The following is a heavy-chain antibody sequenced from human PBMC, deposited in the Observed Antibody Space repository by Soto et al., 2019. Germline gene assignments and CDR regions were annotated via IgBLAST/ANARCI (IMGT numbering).Heavy chain of an antibody. Sequence: PGGSLRLSCAASGVTFSSYEMNWVRQAPGKGLEWVSYISSSGSTIYYADSVKGRFTISRDNAKNSLYLQMNSLRAEDTAVYYCARGRPWFDPWGQGTLVTVSS. V-gene: IGHV3-48*03. CDR1: GVTFSSYE. CDR3: ARGRPWFDP. CDR2: ISSSGSTI. J-gene: IGHJ5*02.